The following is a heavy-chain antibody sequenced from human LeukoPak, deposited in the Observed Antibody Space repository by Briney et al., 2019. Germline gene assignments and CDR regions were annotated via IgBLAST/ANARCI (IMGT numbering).Heavy chain of an antibody. CDR2: ISSGGVST. Sequence: GGSLRLSCAASGFTFSSYAMNWVRQAPGKGLEWVSGISSGGVSTYYADSVKGRFTISRDNSKNTLYLQMNSLRAEDTAIYYCAKSTSFDYWGQGTLVTVSS. J-gene: IGHJ4*02. V-gene: IGHV3-23*01. CDR1: GFTFSSYA. CDR3: AKSTSFDY.